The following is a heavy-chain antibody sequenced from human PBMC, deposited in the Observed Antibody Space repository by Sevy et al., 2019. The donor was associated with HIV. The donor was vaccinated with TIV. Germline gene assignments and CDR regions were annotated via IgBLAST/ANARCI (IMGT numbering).Heavy chain of an antibody. Sequence: SETLSLTCTVSSGSISSYYWSWIRQPPGKGLEYIGYIHSSGTTNYNPSLNSRVTISVDTSKNQFSLNLSSVTAADTAVYYCTRAPPVRSGDDSLNWFDPWGQGTLVTVSS. D-gene: IGHD5-12*01. CDR1: SGSISSYY. CDR2: IHSSGTT. J-gene: IGHJ5*02. V-gene: IGHV4-59*01. CDR3: TRAPPVRSGDDSLNWFDP.